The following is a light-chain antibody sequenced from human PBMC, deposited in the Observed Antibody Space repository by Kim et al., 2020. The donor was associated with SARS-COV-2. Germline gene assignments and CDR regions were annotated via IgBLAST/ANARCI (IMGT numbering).Light chain of an antibody. V-gene: IGKV1-39*01. Sequence: DIQMTQSPSSLSASVGDRVTITCRASQSISSYLSWYQQKPGKAPDLLIYGASSLQSGVPSRFSGTGSGTDFTLTISSLQPEDFATYYCQQSYSTPITFGQGTRLEIK. CDR3: QQSYSTPIT. CDR1: QSISSY. CDR2: GAS. J-gene: IGKJ5*01.